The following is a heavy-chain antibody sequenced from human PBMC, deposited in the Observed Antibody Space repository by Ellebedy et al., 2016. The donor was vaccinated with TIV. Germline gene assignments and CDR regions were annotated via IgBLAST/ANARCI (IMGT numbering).Heavy chain of an antibody. Sequence: GESLKISCAASGFSFSSSPMSWVRQAPGKTLEWVSSISYSGGLTYHSDSVKGRFSISRDNSKNTLYLQMNSLRAEDTAVYYCARIAVSGSWYFDCWGQGTLVTVSS. D-gene: IGHD6-19*01. CDR2: ISYSGGLT. V-gene: IGHV3-23*01. CDR3: ARIAVSGSWYFDC. J-gene: IGHJ4*02. CDR1: GFSFSSSP.